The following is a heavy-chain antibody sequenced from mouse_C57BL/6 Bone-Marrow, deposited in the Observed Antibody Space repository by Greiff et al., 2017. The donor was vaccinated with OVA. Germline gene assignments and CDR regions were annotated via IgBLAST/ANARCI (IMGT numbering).Heavy chain of an antibody. CDR3: ARDGLYGNDRSWYFDV. V-gene: IGHV3-8*01. J-gene: IGHJ1*03. Sequence: EVQRVESGPGLAKPSQTLSLTCSVTGYSITSDYWNWIRKFPGNKLEYMGYISYSGSTYYNPSLKSRISITRDTSKNQYYLQLNSVTTEDTATYYCARDGLYGNDRSWYFDVWGTGTTVTVSS. CDR1: GYSITSDY. D-gene: IGHD2-2*01. CDR2: ISYSGST.